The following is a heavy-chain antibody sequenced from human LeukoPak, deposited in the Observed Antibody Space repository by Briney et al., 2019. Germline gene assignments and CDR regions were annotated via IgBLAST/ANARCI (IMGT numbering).Heavy chain of an antibody. Sequence: GGSLRLSCAASGFTVSSNYMSWVRQAPGKGLEWVSVIYSGGSTYYADSVKGRFTISRDNSKSTLYLQMNSLRAEDTAVYYCASGDTRSWLPYFDYWGQGTLVTVSS. J-gene: IGHJ4*02. CDR1: GFTVSSNY. CDR2: IYSGGST. CDR3: ASGDTRSWLPYFDY. V-gene: IGHV3-66*01. D-gene: IGHD6-13*01.